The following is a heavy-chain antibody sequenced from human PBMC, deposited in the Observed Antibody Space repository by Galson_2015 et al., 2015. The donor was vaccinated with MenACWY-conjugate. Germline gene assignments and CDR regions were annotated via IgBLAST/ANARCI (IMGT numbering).Heavy chain of an antibody. D-gene: IGHD3-22*01. CDR1: GFTFTNYA. V-gene: IGHV3-23*01. Sequence: SLRLSCAASGFTFTNYAASWVRQAPGKGLEWVSGISGSGERTHYADSVKGRFTTSRDNAKNSLYLQLNSLRAEDTAVYYCARTTDYYDSSGYYGDFDYWGQGTLVTVSS. CDR2: ISGSGERT. J-gene: IGHJ4*02. CDR3: ARTTDYYDSSGYYGDFDY.